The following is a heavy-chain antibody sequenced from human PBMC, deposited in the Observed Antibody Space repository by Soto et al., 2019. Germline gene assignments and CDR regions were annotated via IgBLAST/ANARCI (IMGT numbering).Heavy chain of an antibody. CDR1: GFTFSSYG. J-gene: IGHJ4*02. Sequence: QVQLVESGGGVVQPGRSLRLSCAASGFTFSSYGMHWVRQAPGKGLEWVAVISYDGSNKYYADSVKGRFTISRDNSKNTLYLQMNSLRAEDTAVYYCATSYYDFWSGYYRSVRPVESYFDYWGQGTLVTVSS. V-gene: IGHV3-30*03. D-gene: IGHD3-3*01. CDR3: ATSYYDFWSGYYRSVRPVESYFDY. CDR2: ISYDGSNK.